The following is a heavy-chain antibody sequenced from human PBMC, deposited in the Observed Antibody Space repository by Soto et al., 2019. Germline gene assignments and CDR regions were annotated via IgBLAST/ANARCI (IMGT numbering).Heavy chain of an antibody. J-gene: IGHJ4*02. CDR2: IIPIFGTA. Sequence: ASVKVSCKASGGTFSSYAISWVRQAPGQGLEWMGGIIPIFGTANYAQKFQGRVTITADESTSTAYMELSSLRSEDTAMYYCARDDRYHFDYWGQGTLVTVSS. V-gene: IGHV1-69*13. CDR3: ARDDRYHFDY. D-gene: IGHD1-1*01. CDR1: GGTFSSYA.